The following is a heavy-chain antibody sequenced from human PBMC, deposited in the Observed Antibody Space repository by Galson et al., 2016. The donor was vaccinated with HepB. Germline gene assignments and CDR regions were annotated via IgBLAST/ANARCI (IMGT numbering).Heavy chain of an antibody. CDR1: GGSISSGGYY. CDR3: ARITTLGYCSSTSCSYYMDV. J-gene: IGHJ6*03. V-gene: IGHV4-31*03. D-gene: IGHD2-2*01. CDR2: IYYSGST. Sequence: LSLTCTVSGGSISSGGYYWSWIRQHPGKGLEWIGYIYYSGSTYYNPSLKSRVTISVDTSKNQFSLKLSSVPAADTAVYYCARITTLGYCSSTSCSYYMDVWGKGTTVTVSS.